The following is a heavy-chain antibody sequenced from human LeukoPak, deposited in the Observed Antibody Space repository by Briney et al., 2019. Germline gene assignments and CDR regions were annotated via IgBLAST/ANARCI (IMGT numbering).Heavy chain of an antibody. CDR3: VSFYETY. CDR2: INSDGSWT. Sequence: GGSLRLSCAASGNYWIHWVRQVPGKGLVWVSHINSDGSWTSYADSVKGRFTISKDNAKNTVYLQMNSLRAEDTAVYYCVSFYETYWGRGTLVTVSS. J-gene: IGHJ4*02. V-gene: IGHV3-74*01. CDR1: GNYW. D-gene: IGHD2/OR15-2a*01.